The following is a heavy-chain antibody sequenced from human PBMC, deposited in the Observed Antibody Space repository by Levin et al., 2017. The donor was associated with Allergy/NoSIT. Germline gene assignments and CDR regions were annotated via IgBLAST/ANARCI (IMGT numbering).Heavy chain of an antibody. CDR3: ASRIYSSTYYRNDY. J-gene: IGHJ4*02. CDR1: GGTFSSYT. Sequence: SVKVSCKASGGTFSSYTFSWVRQAPGQGLEWMGRIIPVLGVANYAEKFRGRVTLTADKSTSTAYMEVTSLKSDDTAMYYCASRIYSSTYYRNDYWGQGTLVTVSS. D-gene: IGHD6-13*01. CDR2: IIPVLGVA. V-gene: IGHV1-69*02.